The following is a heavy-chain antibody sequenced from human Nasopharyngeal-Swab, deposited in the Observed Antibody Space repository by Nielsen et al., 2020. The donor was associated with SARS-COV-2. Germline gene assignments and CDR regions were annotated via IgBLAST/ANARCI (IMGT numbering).Heavy chain of an antibody. J-gene: IGHJ6*02. CDR1: GYTFTRYY. CDR2: INPHDGTT. Sequence: ASVKVSCNASGYTFTRYYMHWVRQAPGQGLEWMGIINPHDGTTSYAERFQGRVTMTRDTSTSKGYMELSGLTSEDTALYYCARVLPLAAGTSRMDVWGQGTTVTVSS. V-gene: IGHV1-46*01. D-gene: IGHD6-13*01. CDR3: ARVLPLAAGTSRMDV.